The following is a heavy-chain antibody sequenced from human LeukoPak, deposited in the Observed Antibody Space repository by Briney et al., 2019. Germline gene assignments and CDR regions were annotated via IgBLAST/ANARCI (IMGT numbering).Heavy chain of an antibody. J-gene: IGHJ4*02. V-gene: IGHV3-30*01. D-gene: IGHD3-3*01. Sequence: GGSLRLSCAASGFTFSSYAMHWVRQAPGKGLEGVAVISYDGSNKYYADSVKGRFTISRDNSKNTLYLQMNSLRAEDTAVYYCARANYDFWSGYYTGIDYWGQGTLVTVSS. CDR2: ISYDGSNK. CDR1: GFTFSSYA. CDR3: ARANYDFWSGYYTGIDY.